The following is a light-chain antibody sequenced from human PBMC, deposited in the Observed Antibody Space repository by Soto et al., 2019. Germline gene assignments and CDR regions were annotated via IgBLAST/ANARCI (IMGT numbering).Light chain of an antibody. Sequence: QSALTQPASVSGSPGQSITISCTGTSSDVGGYNYVSWYQQHPGKAPKLMIYDVSNRPSGVSNRFSGSKSGNTASLTISGLQAEDVADYYCSSYTSSSTLYVFGTGTKVTV. CDR2: DVS. V-gene: IGLV2-14*01. CDR1: SSDVGGYNY. J-gene: IGLJ1*01. CDR3: SSYTSSSTLYV.